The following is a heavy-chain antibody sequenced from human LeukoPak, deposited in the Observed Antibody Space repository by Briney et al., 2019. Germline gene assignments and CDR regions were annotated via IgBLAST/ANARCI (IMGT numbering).Heavy chain of an antibody. CDR2: ISTSTGSA. CDR1: GSPFTSFG. D-gene: IGHD2-8*01. V-gene: IGHV1-18*01. CDR3: ARVNVQGDLHTPATQLTVYYFDY. J-gene: IGHJ4*02. Sequence: ASVKVSFKASGSPFTSFGISWVRQAPGQGLDWMGWISTSTGSANYAQEVRGRVTMSTDTSTSTAYMELRSLRSDDTAVYFCARVNVQGDLHTPATQLTVYYFDYWGQGTLVTVSS.